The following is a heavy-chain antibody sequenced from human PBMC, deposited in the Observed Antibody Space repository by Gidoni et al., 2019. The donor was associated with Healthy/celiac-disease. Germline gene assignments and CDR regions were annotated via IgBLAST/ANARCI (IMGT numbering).Heavy chain of an antibody. CDR3: AKDYYDISGFFDY. CDR2: ISYDGSST. V-gene: IGHV3-30*18. Sequence: QVQLVESGGGVVQPGRSLRLSCAASGFTLTSHGIHWVRQAPGKGREWVAVISYDGSSTYYADSVKGRFTISRDNSKNTLYLQMNSLRAEDTAVYYCAKDYYDISGFFDYWGQGTLVTVSS. D-gene: IGHD3-22*01. CDR1: GFTLTSHG. J-gene: IGHJ4*02.